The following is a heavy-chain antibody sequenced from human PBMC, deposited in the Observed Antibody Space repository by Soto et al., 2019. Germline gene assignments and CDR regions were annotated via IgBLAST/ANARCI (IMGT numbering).Heavy chain of an antibody. CDR3: AGDGIESVWFGELSNAPIDY. V-gene: IGHV4-59*01. CDR1: GGSISSYY. J-gene: IGHJ4*02. D-gene: IGHD3-10*01. CDR2: IYYSGST. Sequence: PSETLSLTCTVSGGSISSYYWSWIRQPPGKGLEWIGYIYYSGSTNYNPSLKSRVTISVDTSKNQFSLKLSSVTAADTAVYYCAGDGIESVWFGELSNAPIDYWGQGTLVTVS.